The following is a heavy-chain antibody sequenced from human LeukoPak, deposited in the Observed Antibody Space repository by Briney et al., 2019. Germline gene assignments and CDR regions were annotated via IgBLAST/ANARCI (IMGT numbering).Heavy chain of an antibody. J-gene: IGHJ4*02. V-gene: IGHV4-59*08. Sequence: SETLSLTCTVSGGSISSYYWSWIRQPPGKGLEWIGYTYYSGSTNYNPSLKSRVTISVDTSKNQFSLKLSSVTAADTAVYYCARQAVYFDYWGQGTLVTVSS. D-gene: IGHD6-19*01. CDR3: ARQAVYFDY. CDR1: GGSISSYY. CDR2: TYYSGST.